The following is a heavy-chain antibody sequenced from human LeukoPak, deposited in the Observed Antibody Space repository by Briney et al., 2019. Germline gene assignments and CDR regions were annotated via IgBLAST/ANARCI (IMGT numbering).Heavy chain of an antibody. V-gene: IGHV3-23*01. CDR1: GFTFSTYA. Sequence: GSLRLSCAASGFTFSTYALSWVRQAPGKGLEWVSSISGPGGSTYYADSVKGRFTISRDNSKNTLYLQMNILRAEDTAIYYCAKDRTYSSSPAYFHHWGQGTLVTVSS. J-gene: IGHJ1*01. CDR3: AKDRTYSSSPAYFHH. CDR2: ISGPGGST. D-gene: IGHD6-13*01.